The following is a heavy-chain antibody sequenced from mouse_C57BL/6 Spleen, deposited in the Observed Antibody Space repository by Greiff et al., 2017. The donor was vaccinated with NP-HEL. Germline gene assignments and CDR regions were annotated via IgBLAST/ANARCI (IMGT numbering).Heavy chain of an antibody. CDR2: ISSGGSYT. Sequence: EVQLVESGGDLVKPGGSLKLSCAASGFTFSSYGMSWVRQTPDKRLEWVATISSGGSYTYYPDSVKGRFTISRDNAKNTRYLQMGSLKSEDTAMYYCARLLNDYDVGFAYWAKGLWSLSLQ. V-gene: IGHV5-6*01. CDR1: GFTFSSYG. D-gene: IGHD2-4*01. CDR3: ARLLNDYDVGFAY. J-gene: IGHJ3*01.